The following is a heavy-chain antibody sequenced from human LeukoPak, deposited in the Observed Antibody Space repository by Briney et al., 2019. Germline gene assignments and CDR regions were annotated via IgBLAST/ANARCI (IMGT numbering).Heavy chain of an antibody. Sequence: PSETLSLTCTVSGNSISSGDNYWSWIRQPPGKGLEWIGEINHSGSTNYNPSLKSRVTISVDTSKNQFSLKLSSVTAADTAVYYCARRSIAAVTYRYWGQGTLVTVSS. CDR1: GNSISSGDNY. CDR3: ARRSIAAVTYRY. V-gene: IGHV4-39*07. D-gene: IGHD6-13*01. CDR2: INHSGST. J-gene: IGHJ4*02.